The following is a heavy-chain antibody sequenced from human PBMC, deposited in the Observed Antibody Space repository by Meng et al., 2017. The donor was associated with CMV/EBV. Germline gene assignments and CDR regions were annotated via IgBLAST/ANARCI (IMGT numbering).Heavy chain of an antibody. CDR2: ISGSGVST. CDR3: AKGRGDSDYDFEY. V-gene: IGHV3-23*01. D-gene: IGHD5-12*01. Sequence: GGSLRLSCAASGFTFSPFAMNWVRQAPGKGLEWVSSISGSGVSTPYADSVKGRFTVSRDNSKNTLYLQTTSLRAEDTAVYYCAKGRGDSDYDFEYWGRGTLVTVSS. CDR1: GFTFSPFA. J-gene: IGHJ4*02.